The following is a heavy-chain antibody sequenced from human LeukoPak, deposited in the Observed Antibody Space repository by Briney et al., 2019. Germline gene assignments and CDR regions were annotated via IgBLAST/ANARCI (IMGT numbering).Heavy chain of an antibody. CDR2: ISIYNGNT. CDR3: ARITYDFWSGYYMPDDP. Sequence: GASVKVSCXASGYTFTNYGISWVRQAPGQGLEWMGWISIYNGNTDYAQKLRGRVTMTTDTSTSTAYMELRGLRSDDTAVYYCARITYDFWSGYYMPDDPWGQGTLVTVSS. D-gene: IGHD3-3*01. CDR1: GYTFTNYG. J-gene: IGHJ5*02. V-gene: IGHV1-18*01.